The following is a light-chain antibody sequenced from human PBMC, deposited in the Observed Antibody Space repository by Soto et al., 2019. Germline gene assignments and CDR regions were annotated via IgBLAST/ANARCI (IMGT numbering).Light chain of an antibody. CDR3: QQYNSYPTWT. CDR2: DAS. V-gene: IGKV1-5*01. J-gene: IGKJ1*01. Sequence: DIQMTQSPSTLSPSVGHRVTITCRASQSISSWLAWYQQEPGKAXKLVVYDASSLESGVPSRFSGSGAGTEFSLTISSLQPDDFAAYYGQQYNSYPTWTFGQGTKVDIK. CDR1: QSISSW.